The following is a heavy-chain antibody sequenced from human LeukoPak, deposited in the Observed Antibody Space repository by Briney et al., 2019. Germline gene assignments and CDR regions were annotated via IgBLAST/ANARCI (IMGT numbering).Heavy chain of an antibody. CDR3: ARDAILEGTFDY. V-gene: IGHV1-18*01. Sequence: ASVKVSCMASGYTFTSYGISWVRQAPGQGLEWMGGISAYNGHTKYAQKLRGRVTMTTDTSTSIAYIELRSLRSDDTAVYYCARDAILEGTFDYWGQGTLVTVSS. CDR2: ISAYNGHT. J-gene: IGHJ4*02. CDR1: GYTFTSYG. D-gene: IGHD1-1*01.